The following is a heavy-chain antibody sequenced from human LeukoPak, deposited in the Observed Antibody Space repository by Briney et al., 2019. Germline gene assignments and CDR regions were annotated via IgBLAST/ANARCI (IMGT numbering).Heavy chain of an antibody. CDR1: GGSISSSSYC. Sequence: PSETLSLTCTVSGGSISSSSYCWGWIRQPPGKGLEWIGSIYYSGSTYYNPSLKSRVTISVDTSKNHFSLKLSSVTAADTAVYYCARHVDTAVEIDYWGQGTLVTVSS. D-gene: IGHD5-18*01. CDR2: IYYSGST. J-gene: IGHJ4*02. V-gene: IGHV4-39*01. CDR3: ARHVDTAVEIDY.